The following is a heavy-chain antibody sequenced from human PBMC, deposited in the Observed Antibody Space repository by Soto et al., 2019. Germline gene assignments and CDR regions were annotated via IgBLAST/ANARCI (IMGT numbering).Heavy chain of an antibody. Sequence: EVQLLESGGGLVQPGGSLRLSCAASGFTFSSYAMSWVRQAPGKGLEWVSAISGSGGSTYYADSVKGRFTISRDNSKNTLYLQMNSLRAEDTAVYYCAKDPPLLGPYYYDALGYWGQGTLVTVSS. D-gene: IGHD3-22*01. CDR1: GFTFSSYA. CDR3: AKDPPLLGPYYYDALGY. V-gene: IGHV3-23*01. J-gene: IGHJ4*02. CDR2: ISGSGGST.